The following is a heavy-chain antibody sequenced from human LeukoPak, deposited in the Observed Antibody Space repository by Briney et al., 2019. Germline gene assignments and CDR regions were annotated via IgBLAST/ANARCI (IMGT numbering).Heavy chain of an antibody. Sequence: GGSLRLSCAASGFTFSSYSMNWVRQAPGKGLEWVSSISSSSNYIYYGDSVKGRFTISRDDAENSLYLQMNSLRAEDTAVYYCARDSGYCSSTSCLPHNWFDPWGQGTLVTVSS. V-gene: IGHV3-21*04. D-gene: IGHD2-2*01. CDR2: ISSSSNYI. CDR3: ARDSGYCSSTSCLPHNWFDP. J-gene: IGHJ5*02. CDR1: GFTFSSYS.